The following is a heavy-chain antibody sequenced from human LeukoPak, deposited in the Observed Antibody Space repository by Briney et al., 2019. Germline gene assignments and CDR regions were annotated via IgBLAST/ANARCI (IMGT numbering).Heavy chain of an antibody. Sequence: GGSLRLSCAASGFTFSSYSMSWVRQAPGKGLEWVSVIYSAGHTYYADSVNGRFTISRDNSKNTLYFQMNSLTDEDTAVYYCARGVGERYFDYWGQGTLVTVSS. J-gene: IGHJ4*02. V-gene: IGHV3-66*01. CDR1: GFTFSSYS. CDR3: ARGVGERYFDY. CDR2: IYSAGHT. D-gene: IGHD3-10*01.